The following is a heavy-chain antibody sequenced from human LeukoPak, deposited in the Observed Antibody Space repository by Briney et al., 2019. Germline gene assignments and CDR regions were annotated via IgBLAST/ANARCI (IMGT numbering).Heavy chain of an antibody. CDR2: ISSSSTYI. D-gene: IGHD6-19*01. Sequence: PGGSLRLSCAASGFTFSSYSMNWVRQAPGKGLEWVSSISSSSTYIYYADSVKGRFTISRDNAKNSLYLQMNSPRAEDTAVYYCARSDSSGWYYFDYWGQGTLVTVSS. V-gene: IGHV3-21*01. CDR1: GFTFSSYS. CDR3: ARSDSSGWYYFDY. J-gene: IGHJ4*02.